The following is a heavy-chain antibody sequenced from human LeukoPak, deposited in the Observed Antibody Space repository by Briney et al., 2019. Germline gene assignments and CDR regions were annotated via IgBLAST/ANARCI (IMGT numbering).Heavy chain of an antibody. D-gene: IGHD6-19*01. CDR2: IIPIFGTA. Sequence: SVKVSCKASGGTFSSYAISWVRQAPRQGLEWMGGIIPIFGTANYAQKFQGRVTITADESTSTAYMELSSLRSEDTAVYYCAREDGYSSGWYYFDYWGQGTLVTVSS. CDR3: AREDGYSSGWYYFDY. CDR1: GGTFSSYA. J-gene: IGHJ4*02. V-gene: IGHV1-69*13.